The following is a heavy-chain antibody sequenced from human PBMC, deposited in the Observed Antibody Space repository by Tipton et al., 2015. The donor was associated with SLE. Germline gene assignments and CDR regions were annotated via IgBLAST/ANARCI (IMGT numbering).Heavy chain of an antibody. Sequence: GEALSGSLYYWGWIRQSPGKGLEWIGTISYMGTTNYNPSLKSRVTMFLDTSTNQVSLKLRSVTAADTAVYYCARVWDYDYWGRYTAYFDKWGQGTLVTVSS. V-gene: IGHV4-39*07. CDR1: GEALSGSLYY. J-gene: IGHJ4*02. D-gene: IGHD3-3*01. CDR3: ARVWDYDYWGRYTAYFDK. CDR2: ISYMGTT.